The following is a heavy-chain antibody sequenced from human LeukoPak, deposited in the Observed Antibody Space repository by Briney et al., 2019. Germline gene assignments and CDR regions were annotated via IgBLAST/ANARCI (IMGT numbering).Heavy chain of an antibody. Sequence: GGSLRLSCAASGFTFGSYGMHWVRQAPGKGLEWVTVIWSDGSNKYYADSVKGRFTISRDNSKNTLYLQMNSLRAEDTAVYYCAPGLSYFDYWGQGTLVTVSS. CDR3: APGLSYFDY. CDR2: IWSDGSNK. CDR1: GFTFGSYG. V-gene: IGHV3-30*02. J-gene: IGHJ4*02.